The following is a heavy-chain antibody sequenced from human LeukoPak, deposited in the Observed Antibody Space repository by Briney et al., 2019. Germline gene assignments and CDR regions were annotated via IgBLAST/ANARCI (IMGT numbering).Heavy chain of an antibody. Sequence: PGGSLRLSCAASGFIFSYYGMHWVRQAPGKGLEWVAVIWYDGSNRYYADSLKGRFPNSRDNSKNTLYLQMNSLTADDTAVYYCARDPLGVLSYFDYWGQGTLVTVSS. J-gene: IGHJ4*02. D-gene: IGHD3-16*01. CDR1: GFIFSYYG. V-gene: IGHV3-33*01. CDR3: ARDPLGVLSYFDY. CDR2: IWYDGSNR.